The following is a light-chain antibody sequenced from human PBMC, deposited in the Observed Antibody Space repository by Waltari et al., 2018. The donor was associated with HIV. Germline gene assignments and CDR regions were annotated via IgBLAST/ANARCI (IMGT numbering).Light chain of an antibody. J-gene: IGLJ2*01. CDR3: SSYTNNNTLI. Sequence: QSALTQPASVSGSPGQSITISCTGASNDIFNYNYVSWYQQHPAKAPKLIIYDVTSPPSGVSNRFAASKSGNTASLTISALQADDEADYYCSSYTNNNTLIFGGGTKLTVL. CDR1: SNDIFNYNY. V-gene: IGLV2-14*03. CDR2: DVT.